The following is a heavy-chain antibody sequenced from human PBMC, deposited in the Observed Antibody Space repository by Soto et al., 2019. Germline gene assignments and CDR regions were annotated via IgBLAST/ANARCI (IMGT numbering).Heavy chain of an antibody. CDR1: GLTFSRYA. D-gene: IGHD3-10*02. CDR2: ISGSGGST. J-gene: IGHJ5*02. CDR3: AKEQLYIQGVIHNWFDP. V-gene: IGHV3-23*01. Sequence: EVQLLESGGGLIQPGGSLRLSCAASGLTFSRYAMSWVRQAPGKGLEWVSAISGSGGSTYYADSVKGRFTISRDNSKNTLYLQMNSLRADDTAVYYCAKEQLYIQGVIHNWFDPWGQGTLVTVSS.